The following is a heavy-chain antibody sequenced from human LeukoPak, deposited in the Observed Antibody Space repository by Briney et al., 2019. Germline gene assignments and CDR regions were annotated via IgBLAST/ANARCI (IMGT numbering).Heavy chain of an antibody. CDR3: ARVRRDGYNSAFDI. V-gene: IGHV1-2*02. J-gene: IGHJ3*02. Sequence: ASVKVSCKASGYTFTSYDINWVRQATGQGLEWMGWINPNSGGTNYAQKFQGRVTMTRDTSISTAYMELSRLRSDDTAVYYCARVRRDGYNSAFDIWGQGTMVTVSS. CDR2: INPNSGGT. D-gene: IGHD5-24*01. CDR1: GYTFTSYD.